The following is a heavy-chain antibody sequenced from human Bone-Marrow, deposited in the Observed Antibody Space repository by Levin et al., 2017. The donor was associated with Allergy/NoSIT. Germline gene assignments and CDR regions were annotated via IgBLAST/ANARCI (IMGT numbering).Heavy chain of an antibody. V-gene: IGHV3-23*01. J-gene: IGHJ4*02. CDR1: GFTFRVYA. Sequence: PGGSLRLSCAGSGFTFRVYAMSWVRRAPGKGLEWVSSISGSNGSTYYADSVKGRFTISRDNSKKILYLQLNSLRAEDTALYYCAKDPIGSSVVVPTRLYYFDRWGQGTQVTVSS. D-gene: IGHD3-22*01. CDR3: AKDPIGSSVVVPTRLYYFDR. CDR2: ISGSNGST.